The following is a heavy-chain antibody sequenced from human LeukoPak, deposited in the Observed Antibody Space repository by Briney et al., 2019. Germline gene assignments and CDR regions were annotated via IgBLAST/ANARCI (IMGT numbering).Heavy chain of an antibody. J-gene: IGHJ3*02. Sequence: SQTLSLTCAVSGGSISSGGYSWSWLRQPPGKGLEWIGYIYHSGSTYYNPSLKSRVTISVDRSKNQFSLKLSSVTAADTAVYYCARGTYYYDSSAQGIAFDIWGQGTMVTVSS. CDR1: GGSISSGGYS. D-gene: IGHD3-22*01. V-gene: IGHV4-30-2*01. CDR3: ARGTYYYDSSAQGIAFDI. CDR2: IYHSGST.